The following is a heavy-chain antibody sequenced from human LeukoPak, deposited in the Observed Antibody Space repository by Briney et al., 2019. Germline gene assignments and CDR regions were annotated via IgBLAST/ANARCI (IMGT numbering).Heavy chain of an antibody. V-gene: IGHV1-18*01. J-gene: IGHJ4*02. CDR1: GYTFTSYG. Sequence: ASVKVSCKASGYTFTSYGLSWVRQAPGQGLEWMGWISPYNGDTRYAQKVQGRVTMTTDTSTSTAYMELRSLRSDDTAVYYCARGRHSSSWDEDFDYWGQGTLVTVSS. D-gene: IGHD6-13*01. CDR3: ARGRHSSSWDEDFDY. CDR2: ISPYNGDT.